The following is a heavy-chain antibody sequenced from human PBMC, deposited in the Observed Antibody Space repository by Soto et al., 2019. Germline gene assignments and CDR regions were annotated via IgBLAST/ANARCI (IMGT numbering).Heavy chain of an antibody. V-gene: IGHV4-61*08. D-gene: IGHD5-18*01. CDR1: GGSVSSGDYY. Sequence: SETLSLTCTVSGGSVSSGDYYWSWIRQPPGKGLEWIGYIYYSGNTNSNPSLKSRVIISVDTSKNLFSLKLTSVTAADTAVYYCARIPVDTSMMYWLDPWGQGTLVTVS. CDR3: ARIPVDTSMMYWLDP. J-gene: IGHJ5*02. CDR2: IYYSGNT.